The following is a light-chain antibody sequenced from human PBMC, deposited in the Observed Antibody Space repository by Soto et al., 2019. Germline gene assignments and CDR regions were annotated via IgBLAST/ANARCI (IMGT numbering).Light chain of an antibody. CDR3: CSYAGSRTYV. V-gene: IGLV1-40*01. Sequence: QSVLTQPPSVSGAPGQRVTISCTGSSSNIGAGYDVHWYQQLPGTSPKLLIYANINRPAGVPDRFSGSKSGTSASLAITGLQAEDEADYYCCSYAGSRTYVFGTGTKSPS. CDR2: ANI. CDR1: SSNIGAGYD. J-gene: IGLJ1*01.